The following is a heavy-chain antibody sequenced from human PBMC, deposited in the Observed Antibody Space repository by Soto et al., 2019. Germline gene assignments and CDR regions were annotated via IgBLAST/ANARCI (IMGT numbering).Heavy chain of an antibody. J-gene: IGHJ6*04. D-gene: IGHD3-16*01. CDR3: ARAKKEYYDYIWGSYSLDV. CDR2: IYYSGST. CDR1: GGSISSYY. V-gene: IGHV4-59*01. Sequence: QVQLQESGPGLVKPSETLSLTCTVSGGSISSYYWSWIRQPPGKGLEWIGYIYYSGSTNYNPSLKSRVTISVDTSKNQFSLKLSSVTAADTAVYCCARAKKEYYDYIWGSYSLDVWGKGTTVTVSS.